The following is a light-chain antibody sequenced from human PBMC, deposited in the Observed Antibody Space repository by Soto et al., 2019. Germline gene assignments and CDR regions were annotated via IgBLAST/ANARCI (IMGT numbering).Light chain of an antibody. CDR1: QTISTL. CDR2: DAS. CDR3: QQYNPLLT. V-gene: IGKV1-5*01. J-gene: IGKJ2*01. Sequence: IQMTQSPSTLSAPVGDRITITCQASQTISTLLAWFQHKPGKAPNLLIYDASNLESGVPSRFSGSGSGTEFTLTISSLQYDASANYFWQQYNPLLTFGQGTKLEIK.